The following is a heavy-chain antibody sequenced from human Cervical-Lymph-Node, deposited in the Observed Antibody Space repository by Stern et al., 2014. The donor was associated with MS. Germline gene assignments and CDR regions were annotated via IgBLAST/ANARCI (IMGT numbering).Heavy chain of an antibody. D-gene: IGHD3-10*01. V-gene: IGHV1-46*01. CDR2: VNPSGGST. CDR3: ARGIPPVVRGVIKYAWFDP. Sequence: VQLVQSGAEVKKPGDSVKVSCKASGYTFTTYHIHWVRQAPGQGLEWMGIVNPSGGSTTYAQKFHDRVTMTRDTSTNTVYMELSSLRSEDTAIYYCARGIPPVVRGVIKYAWFDPWGQGTLVTVSS. J-gene: IGHJ5*02. CDR1: GYTFTTYH.